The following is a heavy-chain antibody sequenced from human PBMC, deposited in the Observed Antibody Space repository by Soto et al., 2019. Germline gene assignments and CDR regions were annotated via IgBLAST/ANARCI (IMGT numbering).Heavy chain of an antibody. J-gene: IGHJ4*02. CDR2: IYSGSNT. CDR1: GLTVSSSY. V-gene: IGHV3-53*01. D-gene: IGHD3-10*01. Sequence: PGGSLRLSCAASGLTVSSSYMTWVRQAPGKGLEWVSVIYSGSNTYYADSVKGRFTISRVNSKNTLYLQMNSLRAEDTAVYYCETDPHGSGSVWGQGTLVTVSS. CDR3: ETDPHGSGSV.